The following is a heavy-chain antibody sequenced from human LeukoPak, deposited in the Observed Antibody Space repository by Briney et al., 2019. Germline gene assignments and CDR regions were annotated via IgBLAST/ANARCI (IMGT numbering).Heavy chain of an antibody. V-gene: IGHV4-4*07. D-gene: IGHD6-25*01. CDR3: AREGGDPRWLDP. J-gene: IGHJ5*02. CDR2: IKNSGST. Sequence: SETLSLTCTVSGGSISTFYGTWIRQPAGKGLEWIGRIKNSGSTNYNPSLKSRVNMSVDRSKNQVSVTLSSVTAADRAVYFCAREGGDPRWLDPWGQGTLVTVSS. CDR1: GGSISTFY.